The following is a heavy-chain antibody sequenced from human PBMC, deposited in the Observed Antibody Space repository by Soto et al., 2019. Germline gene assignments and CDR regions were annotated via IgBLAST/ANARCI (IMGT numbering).Heavy chain of an antibody. V-gene: IGHV1-18*01. CDR3: ARSGEPPLDF. D-gene: IGHD5-12*01. J-gene: IGHJ4*02. Sequence: QVLLVQSGAEVKRPRASVKVSCQASGYTFTNYISNWGRQAPGQGLEWMGWVSPPNGNTKYAQKVQTRVTMTTDTSTNTVYMELRGLKNDDTALYYCARSGEPPLDFWGQGSLVTVSS. CDR1: GYTFTNYI. CDR2: VSPPNGNT.